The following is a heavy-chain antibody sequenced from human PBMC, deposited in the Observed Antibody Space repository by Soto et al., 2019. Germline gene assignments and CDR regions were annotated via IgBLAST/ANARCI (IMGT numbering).Heavy chain of an antibody. Sequence: QVQLQQWGAGLLKPSETLSLTCAVYGGSFSGYYWSWIRQPPGKGLEWIGEINHSGSTNYNPSLXSXVXXSVDTSKNQFSLKLSSVTAADTAVYYCARGRDGDYWGQGTLVTVSS. J-gene: IGHJ4*02. V-gene: IGHV4-34*01. CDR1: GGSFSGYY. CDR3: ARGRDGDY. CDR2: INHSGST.